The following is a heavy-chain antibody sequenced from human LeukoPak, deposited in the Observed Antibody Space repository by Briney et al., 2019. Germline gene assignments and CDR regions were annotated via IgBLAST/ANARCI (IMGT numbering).Heavy chain of an antibody. Sequence: GGSLRLSCAASGFTFSSYSMNWVRQAPGKGLEWVSSISSSSSYIYYADSVKGRFTISRDNAKNSLYLQMNSLRAEDTAVYYCARDRSLVVVAATAAFDIWGQGTMVTVPS. CDR3: ARDRSLVVVAATAAFDI. D-gene: IGHD2-15*01. V-gene: IGHV3-21*01. CDR1: GFTFSSYS. J-gene: IGHJ3*02. CDR2: ISSSSSYI.